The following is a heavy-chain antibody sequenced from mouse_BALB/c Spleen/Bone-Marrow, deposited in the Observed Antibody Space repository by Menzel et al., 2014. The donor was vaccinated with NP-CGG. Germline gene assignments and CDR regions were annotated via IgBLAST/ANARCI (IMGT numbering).Heavy chain of an antibody. CDR1: GFTFSSYT. CDR3: ARKIYFPYVDY. J-gene: IGHJ2*01. Sequence: EVQLLESGGGLVQPGGSLKLSCAASGFTFSSYTMSWVRQTPEKRLEWVAYISNGGGSTYYPEIVKGRFTISRDKASNTPYLQMSSLKSEDKAMDYCARKIYFPYVDYWGQGTTLTVSS. D-gene: IGHD2-1*01. V-gene: IGHV5-12-2*01. CDR2: ISNGGGST.